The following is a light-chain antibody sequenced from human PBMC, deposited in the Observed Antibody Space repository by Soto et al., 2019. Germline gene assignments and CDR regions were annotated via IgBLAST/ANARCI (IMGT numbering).Light chain of an antibody. V-gene: IGKV3-20*01. Sequence: EIVLTQSPGTLSLSPGERATLSCRASQSVSSSYLAWYQQKPGQAPRLLIYGASSRATGIPDRFSGSGSGTDFTLTISRLEPEDVAGYYCQKYGSSPTFGGGTKVEIK. J-gene: IGKJ4*01. CDR1: QSVSSSY. CDR3: QKYGSSPT. CDR2: GAS.